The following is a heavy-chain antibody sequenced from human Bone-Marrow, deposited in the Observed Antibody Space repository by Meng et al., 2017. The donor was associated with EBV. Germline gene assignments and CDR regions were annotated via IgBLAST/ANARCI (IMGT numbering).Heavy chain of an antibody. CDR2: INHSGST. CDR1: GGSFSGYY. Sequence: VQLTQWGAGLLKPSETLSLTCAVYGGSFSGYYWSWIRQPPGKGLEWIGEINHSGSTNYNPSLKSRVTISVDTSKNQFSLKLSSVTAADTAVYYCARVNCGGDCYSFDYWGQGTLVTVSS. J-gene: IGHJ4*02. CDR3: ARVNCGGDCYSFDY. V-gene: IGHV4-34*01. D-gene: IGHD2-21*02.